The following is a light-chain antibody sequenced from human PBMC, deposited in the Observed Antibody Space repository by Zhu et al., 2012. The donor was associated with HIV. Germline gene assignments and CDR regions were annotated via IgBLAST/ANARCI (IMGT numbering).Light chain of an antibody. CDR3: QQYETYPLT. Sequence: DIQMTQSPSSLSASVGDRVTITCWASQNVGRYLAWYQQKPGKAPKALIYKASNLESGVPSRFSGSGSGTEFTLTISSLQPDDLATYYCQQYETYPLTFGQGTRQGIK. V-gene: IGKV1-5*03. CDR1: QNVGRY. J-gene: IGKJ5*01. CDR2: KAS.